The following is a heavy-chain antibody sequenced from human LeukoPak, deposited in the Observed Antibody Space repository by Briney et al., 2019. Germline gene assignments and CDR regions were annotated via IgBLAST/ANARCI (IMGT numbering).Heavy chain of an antibody. CDR2: IKQDGSEK. Sequence: GGSLRLSCAASGFTFSSYWMSWVRQAPGKGLEWVANIKQDGSEKYYVDSVKGRFTISRDNSKNTLYLQMNSLRAEDTAVYYCAKDGYSYGTGFDYWGQGTLVTVSS. V-gene: IGHV3-7*03. CDR1: GFTFSSYW. J-gene: IGHJ4*02. CDR3: AKDGYSYGTGFDY. D-gene: IGHD5-18*01.